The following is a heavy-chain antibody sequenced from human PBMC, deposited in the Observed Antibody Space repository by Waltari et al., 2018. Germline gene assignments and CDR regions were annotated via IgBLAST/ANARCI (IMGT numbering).Heavy chain of an antibody. CDR1: GCSISRYY. CDR3: AREGTYYGMDV. Sequence: QVQLQESGPGLVKPSETLSLTCPVSGCSISRYYWRWIRQPPGKGLEWIGYIYYSGSTNYNPSLKSRVTISVDTSKNQFSLKLSSVTAADTAVYYCAREGTYYGMDVWGQGTTVTVSS. CDR2: IYYSGST. J-gene: IGHJ6*02. V-gene: IGHV4-59*01.